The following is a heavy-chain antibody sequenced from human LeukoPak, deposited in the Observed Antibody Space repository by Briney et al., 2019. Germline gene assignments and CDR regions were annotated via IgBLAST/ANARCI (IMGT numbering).Heavy chain of an antibody. CDR2: ISYDGSNQ. CDR3: AKAHTVTTLYWFDP. J-gene: IGHJ5*02. D-gene: IGHD4-17*01. V-gene: IGHV3-30*18. Sequence: GGSLRLSCAATGFTFSSYGMHWVRQAPGKGLEWVAVISYDGSNQYYAAYVKGRFTISRDNSKNTLYLQMNSLRGADTAVYYCAKAHTVTTLYWFDPWGQGTLVTVSS. CDR1: GFTFSSYG.